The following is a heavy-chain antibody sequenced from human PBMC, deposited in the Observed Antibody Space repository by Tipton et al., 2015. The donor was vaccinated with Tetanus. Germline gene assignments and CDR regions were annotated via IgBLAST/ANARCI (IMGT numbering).Heavy chain of an antibody. CDR2: ISSSSSYI. CDR1: GFTFSNYW. Sequence: SLRLSCAASGFTFSNYWMHWVRQAPGKGLEWVSSISSSSSYIYYADSVKGRFTISRDNAKNSLYLQMNSLRAEDTAVYYCAKAPGAACRYYYGMDVWGQGTTVTVSS. D-gene: IGHD6-6*01. CDR3: AKAPGAACRYYYGMDV. V-gene: IGHV3-21*04. J-gene: IGHJ6*02.